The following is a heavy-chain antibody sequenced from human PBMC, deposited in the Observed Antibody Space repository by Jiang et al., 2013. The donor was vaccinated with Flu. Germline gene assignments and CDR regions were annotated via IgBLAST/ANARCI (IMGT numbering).Heavy chain of an antibody. Sequence: GRSLRLSCAASGFTFSSYAMHWVRQAPGKGLEWVAVISYDGRNKYYAGSVKGRFTISRDNSKNTLYLQMNSLRADDTAVYFCARVSDYDGFDLWGQGTMVTVSS. J-gene: IGHJ3*01. D-gene: IGHD3-16*01. CDR3: ARVSDYDGFDL. CDR2: ISYDGRNK. V-gene: IGHV3-30*04. CDR1: GFTFSSYA.